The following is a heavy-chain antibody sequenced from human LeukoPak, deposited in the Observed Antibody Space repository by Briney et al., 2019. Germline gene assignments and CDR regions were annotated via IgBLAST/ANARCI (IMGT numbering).Heavy chain of an antibody. V-gene: IGHV4-34*01. J-gene: IGHJ6*02. CDR3: ARGYGFGYTVTTYYYYGMDV. CDR2: INHSGST. D-gene: IGHD4-17*01. CDR1: GGSFSGYY. Sequence: PSETLSLTCAVYGGSFSGYYWSWIRQPPGKGLEWIGEINHSGSTNYNPSLKSRVTISVDTSKNQFSLKLSSVTAADTAVYYCARGYGFGYTVTTYYYYGMDVWGQGTTVTVSS.